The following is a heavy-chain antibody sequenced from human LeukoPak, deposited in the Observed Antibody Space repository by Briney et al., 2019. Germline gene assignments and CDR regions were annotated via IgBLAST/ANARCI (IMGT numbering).Heavy chain of an antibody. V-gene: IGHV3-53*01. CDR3: ARDFGYYGSGTSDI. D-gene: IGHD3-10*01. J-gene: IGHJ3*02. CDR2: IYSGGSR. Sequence: GGSLRLSCAASGFTFDDYGMSWVRQAPGKGLEWVSVIYSGGSRYYADSVQGRFTISRDNSKNTVFLQMNSLRAEDTAMYYCARDFGYYGSGTSDIWGQGTMVTVSS. CDR1: GFTFDDYG.